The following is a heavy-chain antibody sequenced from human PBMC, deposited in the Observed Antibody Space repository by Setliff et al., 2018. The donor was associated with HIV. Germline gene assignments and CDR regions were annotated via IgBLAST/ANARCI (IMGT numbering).Heavy chain of an antibody. CDR2: ISSSGSTI. D-gene: IGHD3-22*01. V-gene: IGHV3-48*03. J-gene: IGHJ3*02. Sequence: PGGSLRLSCAASGFTFSSYEMNWVRQAPGKGLEWVSYISSSGSTIYYADSVKGRFTTSRDNAKNSLYLQMNSLRAEDTAVYYCAREASYYYDSSGYSDAFDIWGQGTMVTVSS. CDR1: GFTFSSYE. CDR3: AREASYYYDSSGYSDAFDI.